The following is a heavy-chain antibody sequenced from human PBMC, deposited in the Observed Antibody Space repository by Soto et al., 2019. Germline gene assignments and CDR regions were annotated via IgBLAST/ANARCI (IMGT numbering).Heavy chain of an antibody. D-gene: IGHD2-8*01. V-gene: IGHV3-33*08. Sequence: PGGSLRLSCAASGFTFSSYAMSWVRQAPGKGLEWVAVIWYDGSNKYYADSVKGRFTISRDNSKNTLYLQMNSLRAEDTAVYYCTRDRGADFYATPWFDPWGQGTLVTVSS. CDR1: GFTFSSYA. J-gene: IGHJ5*02. CDR2: IWYDGSNK. CDR3: TRDRGADFYATPWFDP.